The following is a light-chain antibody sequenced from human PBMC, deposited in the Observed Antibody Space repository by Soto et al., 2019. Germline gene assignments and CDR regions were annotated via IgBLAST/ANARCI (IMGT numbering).Light chain of an antibody. CDR3: QKYNSYGT. CDR1: QSISSW. J-gene: IGKJ1*01. Sequence: DIQMTQSPSTLSASVGDRVTITCRASQSISSWLAWYQQKPGKAPKLLIYDASSLESGVPSRFSGSGSGTEFTLSISSLQPVDFATYYWQKYNSYGTFGQGTKVEIK. V-gene: IGKV1-5*01. CDR2: DAS.